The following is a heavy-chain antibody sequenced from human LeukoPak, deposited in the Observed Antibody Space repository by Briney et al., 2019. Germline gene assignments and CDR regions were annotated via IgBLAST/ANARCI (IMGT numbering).Heavy chain of an antibody. V-gene: IGHV3-30*01. CDR3: ARDADVAGQFLEWLPAYYYYYMDV. D-gene: IGHD3-3*01. CDR2: ISYDGSNK. Sequence: GGSLRLSCAASGFTFSRHSMHWVRQAPGKGLEWVAVISYDGSNKYYADSVKGRFTISRDNSRNTVYLQMNSLRSEDTAVYYCARDADVAGQFLEWLPAYYYYYMDVWGKGTTVTVSS. J-gene: IGHJ6*03. CDR1: GFTFSRHS.